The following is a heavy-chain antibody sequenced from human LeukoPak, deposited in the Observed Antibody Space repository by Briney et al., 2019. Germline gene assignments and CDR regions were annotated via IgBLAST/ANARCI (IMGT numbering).Heavy chain of an antibody. J-gene: IGHJ4*02. Sequence: GGSLRLSCAASGFTFSSYAMHWVRQAPGKGLEWVAVISYDGSNKYYADSVKGRFTISRDNSKNTLHLQMNSLRVEDTAVFYCARDQYDTWSRRGNFDSWGQGTLVIVSS. CDR3: ARDQYDTWSRRGNFDS. V-gene: IGHV3-30-3*01. D-gene: IGHD3-3*01. CDR2: ISYDGSNK. CDR1: GFTFSSYA.